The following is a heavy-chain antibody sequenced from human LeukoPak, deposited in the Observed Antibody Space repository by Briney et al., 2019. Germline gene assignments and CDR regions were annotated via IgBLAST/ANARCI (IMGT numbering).Heavy chain of an antibody. Sequence: PGGSLRLSCAASGFTFSSYSMNWVRQAPGKGLEWVSSSSSSSSYIYYADSVKGRFTISRDNAKNSLYLQMNSLRAEDTAVYYCARDMGYCSSTSCRTYNWFDPWGQGTLVTVSS. V-gene: IGHV3-21*01. CDR2: SSSSSSYI. J-gene: IGHJ5*02. CDR1: GFTFSSYS. CDR3: ARDMGYCSSTSCRTYNWFDP. D-gene: IGHD2-2*01.